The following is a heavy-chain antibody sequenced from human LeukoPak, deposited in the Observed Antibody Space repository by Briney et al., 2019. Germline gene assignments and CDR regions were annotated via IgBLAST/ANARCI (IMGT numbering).Heavy chain of an antibody. CDR2: IYPGDSDT. CDR1: GYIFTSYW. CDR3: ARQDTAMVTPFDY. D-gene: IGHD5-18*01. J-gene: IGHJ4*02. V-gene: IGHV5-51*01. Sequence: GASLKISWKGSGYIFTSYWIGWGRPLPGKVLEWMGIIYPGDSDTRYSPSFQGQVTISADKSISTSYLQWISLKASDTAMYYCARQDTAMVTPFDYWGQGTLVTVSS.